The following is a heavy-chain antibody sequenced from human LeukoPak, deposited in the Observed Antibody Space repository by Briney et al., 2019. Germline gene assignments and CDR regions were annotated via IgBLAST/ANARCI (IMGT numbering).Heavy chain of an antibody. Sequence: PSETLSLTGAVAGGSISSSDWWCWVRQPPGRGLEWIGDIYRSENPSYNPSLKGRVTMSADKSKNQFSLRLSSVTAADTAVYYCARDPHCSSTNCPFDYWGQGTLVIVSS. D-gene: IGHD2-2*01. J-gene: IGHJ4*02. CDR3: ARDPHCSSTNCPFDY. CDR2: IYRSENP. V-gene: IGHV4-4*02. CDR1: GGSISSSDW.